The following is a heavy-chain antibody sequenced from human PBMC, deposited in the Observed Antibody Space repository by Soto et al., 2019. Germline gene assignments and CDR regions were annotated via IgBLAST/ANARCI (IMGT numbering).Heavy chain of an antibody. Sequence: ASVKVSCKASGGTFSSYTIRWVRQAPGQGVEWMGRIIPILGIANYAQKFQGRVTITADKSTSTAYMELSSLRSEDTAVYYCARGLGTDYYYMDVWGKGTTVTVSS. CDR2: IIPILGIA. V-gene: IGHV1-69*02. CDR3: ARGLGTDYYYMDV. D-gene: IGHD1-1*01. CDR1: GGTFSSYT. J-gene: IGHJ6*03.